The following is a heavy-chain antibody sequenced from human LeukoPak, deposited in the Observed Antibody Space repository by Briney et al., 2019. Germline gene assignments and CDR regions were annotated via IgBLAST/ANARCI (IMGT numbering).Heavy chain of an antibody. CDR3: ARGGYYGSGNDFRFDP. CDR1: GFTFSSYG. D-gene: IGHD3-10*01. CDR2: IHYTGST. V-gene: IGHV4-59*01. Sequence: PGGTLRLSCAASGFTFSSYGMSWIRQPPGKGLECIGYIHYTGSTNYNPSLKSRVTISVDTSKNQFSLKLSSVTAADTAIYYCARGGYYGSGNDFRFDPWGQGTLVTVSS. J-gene: IGHJ5*02.